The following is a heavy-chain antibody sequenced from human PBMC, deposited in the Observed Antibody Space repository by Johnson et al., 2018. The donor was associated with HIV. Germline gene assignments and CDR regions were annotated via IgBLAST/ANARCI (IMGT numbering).Heavy chain of an antibody. CDR3: ARERGYYGNPAFDI. V-gene: IGHV3-38-3*01. D-gene: IGHD4-11*01. CDR2: ISGGST. Sequence: VQLVESGGGVVQPGGSLRLSCAASGFTVSSNEMSWVRQAPGKGLEWVSSISGGSTYYADSRKGRFTISRDNSKNTLHLQMNSLRAEDTAVYYCARERGYYGNPAFDIWGQGTMVTVSS. J-gene: IGHJ3*02. CDR1: GFTVSSNE.